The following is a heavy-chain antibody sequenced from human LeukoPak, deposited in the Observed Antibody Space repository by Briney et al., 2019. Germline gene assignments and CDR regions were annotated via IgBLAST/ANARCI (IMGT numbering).Heavy chain of an antibody. D-gene: IGHD3-3*01. V-gene: IGHV1-2*04. J-gene: IGHJ3*02. CDR1: GYTFTGYY. CDR2: INPNSGGT. Sequence: GASVKVSCKASGYTFTGYYMHWVRQAPGQGLEWMGWINPNSGGTNYAQKFQGWVTMTRDTSISTAYMELSRLRSDDTAVYYCARILGDFWSGWAFDIWGQGTMVTVSS. CDR3: ARILGDFWSGWAFDI.